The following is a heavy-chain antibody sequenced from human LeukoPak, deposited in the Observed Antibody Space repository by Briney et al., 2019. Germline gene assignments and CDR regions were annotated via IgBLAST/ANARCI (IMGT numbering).Heavy chain of an antibody. CDR1: GYTFTSYG. J-gene: IGHJ4*02. V-gene: IGHV1-18*01. CDR3: AKTRPLDSSSWSHGDY. D-gene: IGHD6-13*01. CDR2: ISAYNGNT. Sequence: GASVKVSCKASGYTFTSYGISWVRQAPGQGLEWMGWISAYNGNTNYAQKLQGRLTLTTDTSTSTAYMELRSLRSDDTAVYYCAKTRPLDSSSWSHGDYWGQGTLVTVSS.